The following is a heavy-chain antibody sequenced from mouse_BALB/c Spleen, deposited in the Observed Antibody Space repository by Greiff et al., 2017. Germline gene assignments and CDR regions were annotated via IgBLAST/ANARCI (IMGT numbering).Heavy chain of an antibody. J-gene: IGHJ4*01. CDR2: ISNGGGST. Sequence: EVHLVESGGGLVQPGGSLKLSCAASGFTFSSYTMSWVRQTPEKRLEWVAYISNGGGSTYYPDTVKGRFTISRDNAKNTLYLQMSSLKSEDTAMYYCARPPYDYDAPDYWGQGTSVTVSS. CDR3: ARPPYDYDAPDY. V-gene: IGHV5-12-2*01. D-gene: IGHD2-4*01. CDR1: GFTFSSYT.